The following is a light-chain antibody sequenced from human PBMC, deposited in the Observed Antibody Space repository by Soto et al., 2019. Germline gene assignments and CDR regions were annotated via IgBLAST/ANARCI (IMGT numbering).Light chain of an antibody. CDR2: KPS. Sequence: DIQMTQSPSTLSASVGDRVTITCRARQSISSWLAWYQQNPGKAPKLLIYKPSSLERGVPSRFSRSGSGTEFTLTISSIQTADFATYYRQPNNSPPFGPGTKVEIK. J-gene: IGKJ1*01. V-gene: IGKV1-5*03. CDR3: QPNNSPP. CDR1: QSISSW.